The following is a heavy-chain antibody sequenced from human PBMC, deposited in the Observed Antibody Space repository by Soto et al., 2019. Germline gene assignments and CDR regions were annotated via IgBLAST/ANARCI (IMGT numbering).Heavy chain of an antibody. J-gene: IGHJ4*02. D-gene: IGHD1-26*01. CDR1: GYGFTTYY. V-gene: IGHV1-46*01. CDR2: INPNGGAT. Sequence: QVHLVQSGAEVKKPGASVKFSCRASGYGFTTYYLHWVRQAPGQGLEWMGMINPNGGATSYAQKFQGRVSMTTDMSTSTVFMDLSSLRFDDTAVYYCARGISGIYTALDFWGQGALVTVSS. CDR3: ARGISGIYTALDF.